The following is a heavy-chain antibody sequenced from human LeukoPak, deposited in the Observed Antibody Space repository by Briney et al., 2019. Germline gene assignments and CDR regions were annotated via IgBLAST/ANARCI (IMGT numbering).Heavy chain of an antibody. Sequence: SETLSLTCTVSGGSINNYFWSWIRQPPGKGLEWIGYIYYSGSTNYNPSLKSRVTISVDTSKNQFSLKLSSVTAADTAVYYCARLGRGVDWGQGTLVTVSS. J-gene: IGHJ4*02. V-gene: IGHV4-59*08. CDR1: GGSINNYF. CDR3: ARLGRGVD. D-gene: IGHD3-10*01. CDR2: IYYSGST.